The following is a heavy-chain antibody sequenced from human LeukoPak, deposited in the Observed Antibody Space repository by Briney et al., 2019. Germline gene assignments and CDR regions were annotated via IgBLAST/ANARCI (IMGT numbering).Heavy chain of an antibody. CDR1: GFTFSSYA. CDR2: ISYDGSNK. V-gene: IGHV3-30-3*01. Sequence: PGGSLRLSCAASGFTFSSYAMHWVRQAPGKGLEWVAVISYDGSNKYYADSVKGRFTISRDNSKNTLYLQMNSLRAEDTAVYYCAKGGRELPNPPFDYWGQGTLVTVSS. CDR3: AKGGRELPNPPFDY. D-gene: IGHD1-7*01. J-gene: IGHJ4*02.